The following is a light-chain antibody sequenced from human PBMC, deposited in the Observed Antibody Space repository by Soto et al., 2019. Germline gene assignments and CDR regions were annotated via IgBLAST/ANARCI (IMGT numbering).Light chain of an antibody. J-gene: IGKJ2*01. CDR2: DAS. V-gene: IGKV1-5*01. Sequence: DIQMTQSPSTLSASVGDRVTITCRASQSISSWLAWYQQKPGKAPKVLIYDASILETGVSSRFSGSGSRTEFTLTISSLQPGDFATYYCQQYNSYPYTFGQGTTLAIK. CDR3: QQYNSYPYT. CDR1: QSISSW.